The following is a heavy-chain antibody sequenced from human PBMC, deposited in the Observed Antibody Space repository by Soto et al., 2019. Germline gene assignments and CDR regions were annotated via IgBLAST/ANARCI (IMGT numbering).Heavy chain of an antibody. Sequence: ASVKVSCKASGYTFTSYYMHWVRQAPGQGLEWMGIINPSGGSTSYAQKFQGRVTMTRDTSTSTVYMELSSLRSEDTAVYYCARVGADCGGDCYAFDYWGQGTLVTVSS. CDR2: INPSGGST. CDR3: ARVGADCGGDCYAFDY. CDR1: GYTFTSYY. D-gene: IGHD2-21*02. V-gene: IGHV1-46*01. J-gene: IGHJ4*02.